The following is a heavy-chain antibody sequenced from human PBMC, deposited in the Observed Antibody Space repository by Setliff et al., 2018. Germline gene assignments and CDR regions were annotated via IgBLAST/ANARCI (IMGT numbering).Heavy chain of an antibody. CDR3: ARGVDYCMDV. J-gene: IGHJ6*03. Sequence: PGGSLRLSCAASGVTFSRHAMHWVRQAPGKGLEWVAVMSNDGSDKNYADSVKGRFTISRDNSKNTLYLQMDSLRPEDTAIYYCARGVDYCMDVWGKGTTVTVSS. V-gene: IGHV3-30*01. CDR1: GVTFSRHA. CDR2: MSNDGSDK. D-gene: IGHD2-15*01.